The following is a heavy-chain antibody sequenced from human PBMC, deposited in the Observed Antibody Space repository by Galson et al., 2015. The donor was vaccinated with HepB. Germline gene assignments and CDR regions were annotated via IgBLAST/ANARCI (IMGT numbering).Heavy chain of an antibody. D-gene: IGHD3-22*01. J-gene: IGHJ4*02. V-gene: IGHV3-30*02. CDR3: VRDRPTEYYYDSYGYAYYFDY. CDR2: IWYDGRNK. Sequence: LEWVAFIWYDGRNKYYADSVKGRFTISRDNSKNTLYLQVSSLRAEDTAVYYCVRDRPTEYYYDSYGYAYYFDYWGQGTLVTVSS.